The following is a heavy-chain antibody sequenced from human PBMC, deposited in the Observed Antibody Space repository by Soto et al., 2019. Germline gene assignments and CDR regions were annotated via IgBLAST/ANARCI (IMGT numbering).Heavy chain of an antibody. V-gene: IGHV1-3*01. CDR2: INAGNGNT. Sequence: QVQLVQSGAEVKKPGASVKVSCKASGYTFITYAMHWVRQAPGQRPEWMGWINAGNGNTKYSQKFQGRVTITRDTSVSPAYMELSSLRSEDTVVYYCSRDMGYCSGTNCYNPLVDYWGQGTLVTVSS. J-gene: IGHJ4*02. CDR3: SRDMGYCSGTNCYNPLVDY. CDR1: GYTFITYA. D-gene: IGHD2-2*02.